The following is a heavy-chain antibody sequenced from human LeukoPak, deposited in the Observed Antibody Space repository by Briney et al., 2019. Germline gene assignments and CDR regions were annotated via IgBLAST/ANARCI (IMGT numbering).Heavy chain of an antibody. J-gene: IGHJ3*02. D-gene: IGHD3-3*01. CDR3: ASVINYDFWSGYYTPAAKDAFDI. CDR1: ELTSRDYF. CDR2: ISSSSTYI. V-gene: IGHV3-21*01. Sequence: MAGGSLRLSCAVSELTSRDYFVNWVRQAPGKGLEWVSSISSSSTYIYYAESVKGRFTISRDNAKNTLYLQMNSLRAEDTAVYYCASVINYDFWSGYYTPAAKDAFDIWGQGTMVTVSS.